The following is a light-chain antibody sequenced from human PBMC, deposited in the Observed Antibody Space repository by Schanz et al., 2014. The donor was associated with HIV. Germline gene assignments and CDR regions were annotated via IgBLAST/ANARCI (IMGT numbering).Light chain of an antibody. J-gene: IGKJ4*01. CDR2: GAS. CDR3: QHYGSSRGT. V-gene: IGKV3-20*01. Sequence: IVLTQSPGTLSLSPGERATLSCRASQSVSSIYLAWYQHKPGQAPRLLIYGASTRATGIPVRFSGSGSGTDFTLTISRLETEDFAVYSCQHYGSSRGTFGGGTKVELK. CDR1: QSVSSIY.